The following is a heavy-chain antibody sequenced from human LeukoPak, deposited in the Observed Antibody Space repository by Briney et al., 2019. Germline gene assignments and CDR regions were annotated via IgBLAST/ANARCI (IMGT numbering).Heavy chain of an antibody. CDR2: ISWNSGSI. Sequence: GGSLRLSCAASGFTFDDYAMHWVRQAPGKGLEWVSGISWNSGSIGYADSVKGRFTISRDNAKNSLYLRMNSLRAEDMALYYCAKDIEVYNWNYVAAFDIWGQGTMVTVSS. J-gene: IGHJ3*02. D-gene: IGHD1-7*01. CDR3: AKDIEVYNWNYVAAFDI. V-gene: IGHV3-9*03. CDR1: GFTFDDYA.